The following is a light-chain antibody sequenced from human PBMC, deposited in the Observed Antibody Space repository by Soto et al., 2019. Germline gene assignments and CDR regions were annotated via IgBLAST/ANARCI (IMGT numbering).Light chain of an antibody. CDR2: AAS. J-gene: IGKJ1*01. V-gene: IGKV1-8*01. CDR1: HGISSY. CDR3: QQYYSYPHT. Sequence: AMRMTQSPSSFSASTGDRVTTTCRASHGISSYLAWYQQKPGKAPKLLIYAASTLQSGVPSRFSGSGSGTDFTLTISCLQSEDFATYYCQQYYSYPHTFGQGTKVEIK.